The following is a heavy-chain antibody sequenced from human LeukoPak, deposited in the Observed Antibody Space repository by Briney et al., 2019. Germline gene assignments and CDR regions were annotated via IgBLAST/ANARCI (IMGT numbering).Heavy chain of an antibody. D-gene: IGHD4-17*01. Sequence: SETLSLTCTVSGGSISSYYWSWIRQPPGKGLEWIGYIYYSGSTNYNPSLKSRVTISVDTSKNQFSLKLSSVTAADTAVYYCARDLKYGDYLNWFDPWSQGTLVTVSS. CDR2: IYYSGST. CDR3: ARDLKYGDYLNWFDP. V-gene: IGHV4-59*01. CDR1: GGSISSYY. J-gene: IGHJ5*02.